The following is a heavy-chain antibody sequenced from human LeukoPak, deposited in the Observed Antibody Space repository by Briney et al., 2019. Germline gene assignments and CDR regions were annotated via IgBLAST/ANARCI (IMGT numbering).Heavy chain of an antibody. Sequence: ASVKVSCKASGYTLTVYYMHWVRQAPGQGLEWMGRINPNSGGTNYAQKFQGRVTMTRDTSISTVYMELSRLRSDDTAVYYCARVGYYESSGYYEYWGQGTLVTVSS. D-gene: IGHD3-22*01. CDR2: INPNSGGT. CDR3: ARVGYYESSGYYEY. V-gene: IGHV1-2*06. J-gene: IGHJ4*02. CDR1: GYTLTVYY.